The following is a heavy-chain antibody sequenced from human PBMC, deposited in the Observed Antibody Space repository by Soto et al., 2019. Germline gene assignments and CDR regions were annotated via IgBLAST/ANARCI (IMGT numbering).Heavy chain of an antibody. D-gene: IGHD1-1*01. CDR1: GFSLTTRAVA. CDR2: VYGSDTR. V-gene: IGHV2-5*01. Sequence: QITLKESGPTLVKPTQTLTLTCTFGGFSLTTRAVAVRWIRQPPGKALEWLAIVYGSDTRFYEPSLQHRLTIRKDTSTNQVVLTMTNVVYEDTATYFCARRYDPYYCDSWGQGTLVTVTS. J-gene: IGHJ4*02. CDR3: ARRYDPYYCDS.